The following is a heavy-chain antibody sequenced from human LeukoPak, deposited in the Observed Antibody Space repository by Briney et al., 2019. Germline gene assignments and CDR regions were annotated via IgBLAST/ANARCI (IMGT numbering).Heavy chain of an antibody. Sequence: PGRSLRLSCAASGFTFSSYNMHWVRQAPGKGLEWVSSIVGSGISIYYADSVKGRFTISRDNAKNSLSLQMSSLRAEDTAVYYCASQMGLEYWGQGALVTVSS. J-gene: IGHJ4*02. CDR2: IVGSGISI. CDR3: ASQMGLEY. D-gene: IGHD2-8*01. CDR1: GFTFSSYN. V-gene: IGHV3-21*01.